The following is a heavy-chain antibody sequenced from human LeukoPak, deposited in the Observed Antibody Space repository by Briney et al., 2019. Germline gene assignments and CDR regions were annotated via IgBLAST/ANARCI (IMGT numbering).Heavy chain of an antibody. CDR2: IYPGDSDT. D-gene: IGHD2-2*01. CDR1: XXW. CDR3: ARYPEDIVVVPAAIPSYGMDV. Sequence: XXWXGWVRQMPGXGLEWMGIIYPGDSDTRYSPSFQGQVTISADKSISTAYLQWSSLKASDTAMYYCARYPEDIVVVPAAIPSYGMDVWGQGTTVTVSS. V-gene: IGHV5-51*01. J-gene: IGHJ6*02.